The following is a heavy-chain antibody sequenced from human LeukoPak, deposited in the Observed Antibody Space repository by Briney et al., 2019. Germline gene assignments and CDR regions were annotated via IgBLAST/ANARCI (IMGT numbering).Heavy chain of an antibody. CDR3: ARHSGSYYDNYDY. Sequence: SETLSLSCTASGVSFSRYYWSWIRQPPGKGLEWIGYISYSGSTNYNPSIKSRVTISVDTSKNQFSLKLNSVTATDTAVYCCARHSGSYYDNYDYGGQGTLVTVSS. V-gene: IGHV4-59*08. CDR2: ISYSGST. D-gene: IGHD1-26*01. CDR1: GVSFSRYY. J-gene: IGHJ4*02.